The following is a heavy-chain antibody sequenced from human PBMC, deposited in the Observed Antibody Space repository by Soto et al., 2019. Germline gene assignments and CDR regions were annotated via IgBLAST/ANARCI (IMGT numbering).Heavy chain of an antibody. CDR2: INAGNGNT. CDR1: GYTFTSYA. J-gene: IGHJ5*02. V-gene: IGHV1-3*01. D-gene: IGHD4-4*01. Sequence: QVPLVQSGAEVKKPGASVKVSCKASGYTFTSYAMHWVRQAPGQRLEWMGWINAGNGNTKYSQKFQGRVTITRDTSASTAYMELSSLRSEDTAVYYCARDGGDYSNYEGENWFDPWGQGTLVTVSS. CDR3: ARDGGDYSNYEGENWFDP.